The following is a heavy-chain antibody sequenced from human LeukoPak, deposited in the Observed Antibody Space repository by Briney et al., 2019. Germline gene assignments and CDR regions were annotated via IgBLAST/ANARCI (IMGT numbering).Heavy chain of an antibody. CDR3: ARDTSDCSDYLDYYYGMDV. Sequence: ASVKVSCKASGYTFTSYGISWVRQARGQGLEWMGWISAYNGNTNYAQKLQGRVTMTTDTSTSTAYMELRSLRSDDTAVYYCARDTSDCSDYLDYYYGMDVWGQGTTVTVSS. D-gene: IGHD2-21*01. CDR1: GYTFTSYG. J-gene: IGHJ6*02. CDR2: ISAYNGNT. V-gene: IGHV1-18*01.